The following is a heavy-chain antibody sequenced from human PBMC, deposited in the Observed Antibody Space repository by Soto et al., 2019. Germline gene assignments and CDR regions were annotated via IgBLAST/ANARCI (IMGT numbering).Heavy chain of an antibody. CDR3: ARNTDHRLVRGWLDP. D-gene: IGHD3-10*01. Sequence: GSLRLSCAASGLTFSTSAMHWVRQAPGKGLEWVAMISHDGSHEYYGDSVKGRFSVSRDNSHNILHLQMNSLRIEDTAVYFCARNTDHRLVRGWLDPWGQGTLVTVSS. J-gene: IGHJ5*02. CDR1: GLTFSTSA. V-gene: IGHV3-30-3*01. CDR2: ISHDGSHE.